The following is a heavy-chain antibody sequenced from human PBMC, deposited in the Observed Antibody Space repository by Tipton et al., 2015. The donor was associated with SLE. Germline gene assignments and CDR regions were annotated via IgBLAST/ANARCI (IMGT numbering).Heavy chain of an antibody. J-gene: IGHJ5*01. CDR3: AKDRSLGASSWFDS. D-gene: IGHD3-16*01. CDR1: GFTFRIYA. CDR2: IYTDSRT. Sequence: SLRLSCAASGFTFRIYAMGWVRQAPGKGLEWVSLIYTDSRTYYADSVKGRFTISRDNSKNSLYLQMNSLRPEDTALYYCAKDRSLGASSWFDSWGQGTLVTVSS. V-gene: IGHV3-43*02.